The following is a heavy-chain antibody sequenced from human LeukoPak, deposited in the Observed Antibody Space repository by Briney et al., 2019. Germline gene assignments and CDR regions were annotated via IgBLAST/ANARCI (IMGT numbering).Heavy chain of an antibody. Sequence: PGGSLRLSCAASGFNVRSNHMSWVRQAPGKGLDWVSMIYTSGSTYYADSVKGRFTISRDNAKNSLYLQMNSLRAEDTAVYYCAREGRWGIATMDVWGQGTTVTVSS. CDR1: GFNVRSNH. V-gene: IGHV3-66*01. J-gene: IGHJ6*02. CDR2: IYTSGST. CDR3: AREGRWGIATMDV. D-gene: IGHD6-13*01.